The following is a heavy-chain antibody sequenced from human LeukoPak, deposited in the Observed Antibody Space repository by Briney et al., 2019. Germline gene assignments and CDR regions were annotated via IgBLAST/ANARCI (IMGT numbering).Heavy chain of an antibody. CDR3: ARDSRVSVTTVPTYYYYYMDV. Sequence: GASVKVSCKASGYTFTGYYMHWVRQAPGQGLEWMGWINPNSGGTNYAQTFQGRVTMTRDTSISTAYMELSSLRSDDTAVYYCARDSRVSVTTVPTYYYYYMDVWGKGTTVTVSS. V-gene: IGHV1-2*02. CDR2: INPNSGGT. D-gene: IGHD4-11*01. J-gene: IGHJ6*03. CDR1: GYTFTGYY.